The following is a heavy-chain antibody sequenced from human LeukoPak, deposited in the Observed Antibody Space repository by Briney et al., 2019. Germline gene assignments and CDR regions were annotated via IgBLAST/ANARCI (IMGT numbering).Heavy chain of an antibody. D-gene: IGHD1-26*01. Sequence: ASVKVSCKASGGTFSSYAISWVRQAPGQGLEWMGGIIPIFGTANYAQKFQGRVTITTDESTSTGYMEMSSLRSEDTAVYYCANTQRELLHFDYWGQGTLVTVSS. CDR2: IIPIFGTA. J-gene: IGHJ4*02. CDR1: GGTFSSYA. V-gene: IGHV1-69*05. CDR3: ANTQRELLHFDY.